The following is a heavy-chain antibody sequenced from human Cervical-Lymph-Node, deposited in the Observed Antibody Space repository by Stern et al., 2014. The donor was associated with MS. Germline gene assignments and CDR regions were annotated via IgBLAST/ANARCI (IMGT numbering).Heavy chain of an antibody. D-gene: IGHD4-23*01. CDR3: ARERGNTYGFDY. V-gene: IGHV1-69*01. J-gene: IGHJ4*01. Sequence: VQLEESGAEVRKPGSSVKVSCRASGVTINTDAVSWVRQAPGQGLEWMGAIVPVFDKSKNAQRFQERVTITADESTSTVYMELSGLTSEDTAVYYCARERGNTYGFDYWGHGTLVTVSS. CDR1: GVTINTDA. CDR2: IVPVFDKS.